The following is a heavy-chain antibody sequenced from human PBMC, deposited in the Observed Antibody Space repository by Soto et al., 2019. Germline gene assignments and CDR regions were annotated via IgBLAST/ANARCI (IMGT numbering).Heavy chain of an antibody. CDR3: ARGLQKYNWNYVGAFDI. CDR2: IYYSGST. J-gene: IGHJ3*02. CDR1: GGSISSYY. Sequence: SETLSLTCTVSGGSISSYYWSWIRQPPGKGLEWIWYIYYSGSTNYIPSLKSRVTISVDTSKNQFSLKLSSVTAADTAVYYCARGLQKYNWNYVGAFDIWGQGTMVTVSS. D-gene: IGHD1-7*01. V-gene: IGHV4-59*01.